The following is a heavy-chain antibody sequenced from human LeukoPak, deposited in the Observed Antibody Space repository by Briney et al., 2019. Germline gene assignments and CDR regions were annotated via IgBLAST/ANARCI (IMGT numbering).Heavy chain of an antibody. D-gene: IGHD1-14*01. Sequence: SETLSLTCTVSGGSISSGDYYWSWIRQPPGKGLEWIGYFYYTGSTYYNPSLKSRVTISVDTSKNQISLKLSSVTAADTAVYYCAIRTGYYYYGMDVWGQGTTVTVSS. CDR2: FYYTGST. CDR1: GGSISSGDYY. J-gene: IGHJ6*02. CDR3: AIRTGYYYYGMDV. V-gene: IGHV4-30-4*01.